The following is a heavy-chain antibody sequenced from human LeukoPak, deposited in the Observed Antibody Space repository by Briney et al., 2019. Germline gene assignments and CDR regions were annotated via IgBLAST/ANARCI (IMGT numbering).Heavy chain of an antibody. Sequence: PGGSLRLSCAASGFTFSSYWMSWVRQAPGKGLVWVSRIKTDGSSATYADSVKGRFTISRDNAKNTLYLQMSSLRAEDTAVYYCGRDRWGSVNSWGQGTLVIVSS. CDR1: GFTFSSYW. CDR3: GRDRWGSVNS. D-gene: IGHD7-27*01. V-gene: IGHV3-74*01. CDR2: IKTDGSSA. J-gene: IGHJ4*02.